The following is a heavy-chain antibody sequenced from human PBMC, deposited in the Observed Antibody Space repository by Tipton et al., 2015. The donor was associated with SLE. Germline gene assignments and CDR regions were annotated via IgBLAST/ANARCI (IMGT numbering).Heavy chain of an antibody. CDR3: ARALLWFREDMDV. D-gene: IGHD3-10*01. Sequence: GSLRLSCAPSGFTLSGNWMSWVRQTPGKGLEGVANINQDGSVKNYVDSVKGRFTISRDNAKNSLYLQMNSLRAEDTAVYYCARALLWFREDMDVWGQGTTVTVSS. CDR1: GFTLSGNW. J-gene: IGHJ6*02. CDR2: INQDGSVK. V-gene: IGHV3-7*04.